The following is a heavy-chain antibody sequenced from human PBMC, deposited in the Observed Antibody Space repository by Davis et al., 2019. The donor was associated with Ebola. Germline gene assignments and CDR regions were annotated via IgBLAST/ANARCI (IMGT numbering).Heavy chain of an antibody. CDR3: ARGAVDTAGYYYYGMDV. D-gene: IGHD5-18*01. J-gene: IGHJ6*04. V-gene: IGHV3-21*01. CDR1: GFPFTTYS. Sequence: PGGSLRLSCAASGFPFTTYSMNWVRQAPGKGLEWVSSVTSYSDHLYYADSVKGRFTISRDNAKNSVYLQMSSLRVEDTAVYYCARGAVDTAGYYYYGMDVWGKGTTVTVSS. CDR2: VTSYSDHL.